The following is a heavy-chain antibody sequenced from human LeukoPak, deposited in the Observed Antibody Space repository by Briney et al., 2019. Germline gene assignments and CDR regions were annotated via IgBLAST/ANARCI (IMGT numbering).Heavy chain of an antibody. D-gene: IGHD6-19*01. V-gene: IGHV1-18*01. J-gene: IGHJ4*02. Sequence: ASVKVSCKASGYTFTSYGISWVRQAPGQGLEWMGWISAYNGNTNYAQKLQGRVTMTTDTSTSTAYMELSRLTSEDTAVYYCARESLGSGWYFAADYWGQGTLVTVSS. CDR3: ARESLGSGWYFAADY. CDR1: GYTFTSYG. CDR2: ISAYNGNT.